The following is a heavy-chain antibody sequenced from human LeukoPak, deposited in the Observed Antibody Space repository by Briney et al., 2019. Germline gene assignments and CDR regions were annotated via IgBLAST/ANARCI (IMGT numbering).Heavy chain of an antibody. CDR1: GFTFSGYS. V-gene: IGHV3-48*01. CDR2: ISSRGTTI. D-gene: IGHD6-19*01. CDR3: ARDRSSSSGWYNWFDP. Sequence: GGSLRLSCAASGFTFSGYSMNWVRQAPGKGLEWVSYISSRGTTIYYADSVKGRFTISRDNAKKSLHLQMNSLRAEDTALYYCARDRSSSSGWYNWFDPWGQGTLVTVSS. J-gene: IGHJ5*02.